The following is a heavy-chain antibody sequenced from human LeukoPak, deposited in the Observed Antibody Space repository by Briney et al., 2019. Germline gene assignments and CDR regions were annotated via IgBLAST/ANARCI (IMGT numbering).Heavy chain of an antibody. CDR3: ARDPRGPTGYDSSGRDTFDY. D-gene: IGHD3-22*01. CDR2: ILYDGTMQ. Sequence: GGSLRLSCAASGFTFSSCEMNWVRQAPGKGLEWVAVILYDGTMQYYADSLKGRFTISRDNSQNTLYLQMRSLRVEDTAVYFCARDPRGPTGYDSSGRDTFDYWGQGTLVTVSS. J-gene: IGHJ4*02. CDR1: GFTFSSCE. V-gene: IGHV3-30*04.